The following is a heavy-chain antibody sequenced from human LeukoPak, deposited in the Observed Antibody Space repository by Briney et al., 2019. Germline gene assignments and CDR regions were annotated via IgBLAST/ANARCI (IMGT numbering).Heavy chain of an antibody. D-gene: IGHD7-27*01. V-gene: IGHV4-61*02. CDR3: ASRKLGNDY. Sequence: SQTLSLTCTVSGDSISSGDYYWSWIRQPAGKGLEWIGRISSSGSTNYNPSLKSRVTISADTSKNQFSLNLSSVTAADTAVYYCASRKLGNDYWGQGTLLTVSS. CDR1: GDSISSGDYY. CDR2: ISSSGST. J-gene: IGHJ4*02.